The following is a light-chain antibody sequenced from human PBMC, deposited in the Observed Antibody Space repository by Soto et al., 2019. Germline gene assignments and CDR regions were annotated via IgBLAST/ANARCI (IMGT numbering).Light chain of an antibody. J-gene: IGKJ4*01. V-gene: IGKV3-15*01. CDR2: GAS. CDR3: QQYNNWPPHT. Sequence: EVVMTQSQATLSVSPGERATLSCRASQSVSSNLAWYQQKPGQAPRLLIYGASTRATGIPARFSGSGSGTEFSLTISSLQSEDFAVYYCQQYNNWPPHTFGGGTKVDIK. CDR1: QSVSSN.